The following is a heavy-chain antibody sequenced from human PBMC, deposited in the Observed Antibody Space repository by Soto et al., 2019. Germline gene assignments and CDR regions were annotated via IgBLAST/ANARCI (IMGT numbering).Heavy chain of an antibody. CDR2: ISRDGGTK. CDR1: GFTVSSYG. D-gene: IGHD2-8*02. CDR3: TGEVASGY. Sequence: QVQLVESGGGVVQPGRSLRLSCAASGFTVSSYGMHWVRQAPGKGLEWVAVISRDGGTKYYADSVKGRFTISRDNYRNKLFLEMNSLGGDEMAVYYCTGEVASGYWGQGTLVTVSS. V-gene: IGHV3-30*03. J-gene: IGHJ4*02.